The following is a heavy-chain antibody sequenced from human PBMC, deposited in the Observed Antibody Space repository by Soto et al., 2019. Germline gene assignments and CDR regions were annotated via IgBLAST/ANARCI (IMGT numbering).Heavy chain of an antibody. CDR2: ISGSGGST. CDR3: AKDVYYDSSGYRYYGMDV. CDR1: GFTFSSYA. Sequence: GGSLRLSCAASGFTFSSYAMSWVRQAPGKGLEWVSAISGSGGSTYYADSVKGRFTISRDNPKNTLYLQMNSLRAEDTAVYYCAKDVYYDSSGYRYYGMDVWGQGTTVTVSS. D-gene: IGHD3-22*01. J-gene: IGHJ6*02. V-gene: IGHV3-23*01.